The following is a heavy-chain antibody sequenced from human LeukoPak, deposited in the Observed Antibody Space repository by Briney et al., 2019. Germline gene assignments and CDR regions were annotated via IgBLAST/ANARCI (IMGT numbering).Heavy chain of an antibody. V-gene: IGHV3-69-1*01. CDR2: ITSSNYM. J-gene: IGHJ4*02. CDR3: VRDVYYSDSGGYPLAY. D-gene: IGHD3-22*01. Sequence: GGSLRLSCAASGFTFSTYSMSWVRRAPGKGLEWVSCITSSNYMYYADSVKGRFTISRDNAKNSLYLQMNSLRAEDTAVYYCVRDVYYSDSGGYPLAYWAQEPLATVPS. CDR1: GFTFSTYS.